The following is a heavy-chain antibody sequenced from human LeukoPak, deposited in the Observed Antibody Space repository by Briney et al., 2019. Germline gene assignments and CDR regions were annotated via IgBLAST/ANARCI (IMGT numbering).Heavy chain of an antibody. J-gene: IGHJ3*02. Sequence: PGGSLRLSCAASGFTFSSYEMNWVRQAPGKGLEWVSYISSSGSTIYYADSVKGRFTISRDNAKNSLYLQMNRLRAEDTAVYYCVRDQYDFRSVDAFDIWGQGTMVTVSS. D-gene: IGHD3-3*01. CDR3: VRDQYDFRSVDAFDI. CDR2: ISSSGSTI. V-gene: IGHV3-48*03. CDR1: GFTFSSYE.